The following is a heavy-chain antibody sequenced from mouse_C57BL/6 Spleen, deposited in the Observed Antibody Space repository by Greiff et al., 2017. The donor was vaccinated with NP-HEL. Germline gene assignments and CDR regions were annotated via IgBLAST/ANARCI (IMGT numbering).Heavy chain of an antibody. J-gene: IGHJ2*01. Sequence: VQLQQSGAELVKPGASVKISCKASGYAFSSYWMNWVKQRPGKGLEWIGQIYPGDGDTNYNGKFKGKATLTADKSSSTAYMQLSSLTSEDSAVYFCAREGGTGTDYFDYWGQGTTLTVSS. CDR1: GYAFSSYW. V-gene: IGHV1-80*01. D-gene: IGHD4-1*01. CDR2: IYPGDGDT. CDR3: AREGGTGTDYFDY.